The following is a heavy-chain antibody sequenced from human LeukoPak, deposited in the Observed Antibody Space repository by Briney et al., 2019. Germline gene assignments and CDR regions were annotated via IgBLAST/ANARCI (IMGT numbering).Heavy chain of an antibody. CDR1: GYSFTSYW. CDR2: IYSGDSDT. Sequence: GESLKISCKGSGYSFTSYWIGWVRQMPGKGLEWMGIIYSGDSDTRYSPSFQGQVTISADKSISTAYLQWSSLKASDTAMYYCARPHYYDSSGLGAFDIWGQGTMVTVSS. D-gene: IGHD3-22*01. CDR3: ARPHYYDSSGLGAFDI. J-gene: IGHJ3*02. V-gene: IGHV5-51*01.